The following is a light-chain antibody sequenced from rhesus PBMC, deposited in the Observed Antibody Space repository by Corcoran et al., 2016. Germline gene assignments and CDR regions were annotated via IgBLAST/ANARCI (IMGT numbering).Light chain of an antibody. J-gene: IGKJ1*01. CDR1: QSVGSY. CDR3: QQSSNLWT. CDR2: GAS. V-gene: IGKV3-24*04. Sequence: ETVVTQSPATLSLSPGERATLPCRASQSVGSYLAWYQQKPGQAPRLLIYGASSRATGIPDRVSGSGSGTDFTLTISSLEPEDVGVYYCQQSSNLWTFGQGTKVEIK.